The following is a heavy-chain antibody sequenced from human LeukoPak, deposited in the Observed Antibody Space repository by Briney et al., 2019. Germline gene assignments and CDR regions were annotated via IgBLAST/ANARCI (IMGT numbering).Heavy chain of an antibody. CDR3: TRLGKNYYDTSSFYVS. Sequence: PSETLSLTCTVSGGSITSYYWSWIRQPPGKGLEWIGYIYYSGNTTYNPSLKSRVTISIDTSKNQFSLNLSSVTASDTAVYYCTRLGKNYYDTSSFYVSWGQGTLVTVSS. CDR2: IYYSGNT. D-gene: IGHD3-22*01. J-gene: IGHJ5*02. CDR1: GGSITSYY. V-gene: IGHV4-59*08.